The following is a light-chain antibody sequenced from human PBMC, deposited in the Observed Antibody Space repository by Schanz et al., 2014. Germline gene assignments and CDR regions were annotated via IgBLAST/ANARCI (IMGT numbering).Light chain of an antibody. J-gene: IGKJ1*01. V-gene: IGKV3-20*01. CDR2: GAS. Sequence: EVVLTQSPGTLSLSPGERATLSCRASQSVSSSYLAWYQQRPGQAPRLLNYGASSRATAIPNRFSGSGSGTDFTLTISRLEPEDFAVYYCHQYGSIQWTFGQGTKVEIK. CDR1: QSVSSSY. CDR3: HQYGSIQWT.